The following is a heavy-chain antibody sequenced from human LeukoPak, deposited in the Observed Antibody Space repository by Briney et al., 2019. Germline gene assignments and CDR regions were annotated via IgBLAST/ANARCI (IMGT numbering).Heavy chain of an antibody. J-gene: IGHJ4*02. CDR1: GGSFSGYY. CDR3: ARRIPRYYYDSSGLYYFDY. Sequence: PSETLSLTCAVYGGSFSGYYWSWIRQPPGKGLEWIGEINHSGSTNYNPSLKSRVTISVDTSKNRFSLKLSSVTAAGTAVYYCARRIPRYYYDSSGLYYFDYWGQGTLVTVSS. D-gene: IGHD3-22*01. V-gene: IGHV4-34*01. CDR2: INHSGST.